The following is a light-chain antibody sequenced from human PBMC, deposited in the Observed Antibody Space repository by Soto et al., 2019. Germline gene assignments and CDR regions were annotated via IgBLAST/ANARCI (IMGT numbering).Light chain of an antibody. J-gene: IGKJ5*01. CDR1: QSINTS. CDR2: DST. Sequence: VLTQSPATLSLSPGERVTLSCRASQSINTSLAWYQQKPGQPPRLVVYDSTLRANGVPDRFGGSRSGTEFTLTINTLEPEDFAVYYCQQRNVWPPITFGQGTRLEI. CDR3: QQRNVWPPIT. V-gene: IGKV3-11*01.